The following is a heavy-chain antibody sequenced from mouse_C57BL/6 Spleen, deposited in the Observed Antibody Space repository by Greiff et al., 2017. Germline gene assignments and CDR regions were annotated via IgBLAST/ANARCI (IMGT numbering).Heavy chain of an antibody. CDR2: ISSGSGTI. Sequence: EVKLMESGGGLVKPGGSLKLSCAASGFTFSDYGMHWVRQAPEKGLEWVAYISSGSGTIYYADTVKGRFTISRDNATNTLFLQMTSLRSEDTAMYYCARDCEKGYYFDYWGQGTTLTVSS. J-gene: IGHJ2*01. CDR3: ARDCEKGYYFDY. V-gene: IGHV5-17*01. CDR1: GFTFSDYG.